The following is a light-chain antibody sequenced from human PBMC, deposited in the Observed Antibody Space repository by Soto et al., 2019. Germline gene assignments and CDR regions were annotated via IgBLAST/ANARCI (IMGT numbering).Light chain of an antibody. CDR2: GAS. J-gene: IGKJ1*01. Sequence: EIEMTQSPATLSLAPGERVTLSCRASESVSTNLAWYQQKAGQAPRLLIYGASNRATGIPARFSGSGSGTDFTLTISSLEPEDFAVYYCQQRTTFGQGTKVDIK. CDR3: QQRTT. CDR1: ESVSTN. V-gene: IGKV3-11*01.